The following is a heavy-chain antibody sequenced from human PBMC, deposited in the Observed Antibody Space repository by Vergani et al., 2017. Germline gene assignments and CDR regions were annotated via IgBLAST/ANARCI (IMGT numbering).Heavy chain of an antibody. CDR3: ARHDSGHYDSSYYGLDV. CDR2: IYYSGST. V-gene: IGHV4-39*01. CDR1: GGSISSSSHF. Sequence: QLQLHKSGPGLVKPSETLSLTCTLSGGSISSSSHFWGWLRQTPGKGLEWIGSIYYSGSTYYNPSHKSRVSISVDTSKNQFSLKLSSVTAADSSVYYYARHDSGHYDSSYYGLDVWGQGTTVTVSS. D-gene: IGHD3-16*01. J-gene: IGHJ6*02.